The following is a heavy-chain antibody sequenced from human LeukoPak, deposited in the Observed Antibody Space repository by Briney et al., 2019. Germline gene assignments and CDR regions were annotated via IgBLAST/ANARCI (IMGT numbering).Heavy chain of an antibody. Sequence: PGGSLRLSCAASGFTFSSYSMNWVRQAPGKGLEWVSSISSSSSYIYYADSVKGRFTISRDNSKNTLYLQMNSLRAEDTAVYYCAKRMPFDYWGQGTLVTVSS. D-gene: IGHD2-2*01. J-gene: IGHJ4*02. CDR2: ISSSSSYI. V-gene: IGHV3-21*04. CDR1: GFTFSSYS. CDR3: AKRMPFDY.